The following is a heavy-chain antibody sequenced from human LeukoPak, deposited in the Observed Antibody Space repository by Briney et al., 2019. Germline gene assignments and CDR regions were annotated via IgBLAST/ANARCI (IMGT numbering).Heavy chain of an antibody. CDR2: FDPEDGET. D-gene: IGHD4-23*01. V-gene: IGHV1-24*01. CDR1: GYTLTKLS. Sequence: ASVKVSCKVSGYTLTKLSMHWVRQAPGKGLEWMGNFDPEDGETIYAQMFQGRFTVTEDTSTNTAYMELSSLRFEDTAVYYCTTVDYGGHSFDPWGQGTLVTVSS. CDR3: TTVDYGGHSFDP. J-gene: IGHJ5*02.